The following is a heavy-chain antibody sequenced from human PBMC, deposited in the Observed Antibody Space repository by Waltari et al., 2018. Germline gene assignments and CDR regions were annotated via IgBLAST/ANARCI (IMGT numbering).Heavy chain of an antibody. Sequence: QVQLVESGGGVVQPGGSLRLSCAASGFTFSSYGMHWVRQAPGKGLEWVAFIRYDGSNKYYADSVKGRFTIYRDNSKNTLYLQMNSLRAEDTAVYYCAKDYSGSYYRAFYWGQGTLVTVSS. CDR3: AKDYSGSYYRAFY. CDR2: IRYDGSNK. D-gene: IGHD1-26*01. CDR1: GFTFSSYG. J-gene: IGHJ4*02. V-gene: IGHV3-30*02.